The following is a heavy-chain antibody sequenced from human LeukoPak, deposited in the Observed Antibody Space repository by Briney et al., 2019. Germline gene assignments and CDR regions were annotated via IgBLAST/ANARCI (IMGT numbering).Heavy chain of an antibody. Sequence: GSLRLSCAASGFTFSSYDMHWVRQATGKGLEWVSAIGTAGDTYYPGSVKGRFTISRENAKNSLYLQMNSLRAGDTAVYYCARVVSSSWDFDYWGQGTLVTVSS. V-gene: IGHV3-13*01. CDR2: IGTAGDT. D-gene: IGHD6-13*01. CDR3: ARVVSSSWDFDY. CDR1: GFTFSSYD. J-gene: IGHJ4*02.